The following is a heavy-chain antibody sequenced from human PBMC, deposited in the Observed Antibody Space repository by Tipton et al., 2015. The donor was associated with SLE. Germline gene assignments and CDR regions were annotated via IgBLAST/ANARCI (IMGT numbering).Heavy chain of an antibody. CDR1: GDSISGYY. D-gene: IGHD3-22*01. CDR3: ARHYDSSGYDAFDI. CDR2: IYSSGST. Sequence: LSCTVSGDSISGYYWSWIRQPAEKGLEWIGRIYSSGSTNYNPSLKSRVTMSVDTSKNQFSLKLSSVTAANTAVYYCARHYDSSGYDAFDIWGQGTMVTVSS. J-gene: IGHJ3*02. V-gene: IGHV4-4*07.